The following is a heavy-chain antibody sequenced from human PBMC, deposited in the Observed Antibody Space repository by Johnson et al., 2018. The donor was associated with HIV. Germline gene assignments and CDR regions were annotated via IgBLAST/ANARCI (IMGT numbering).Heavy chain of an antibody. CDR2: IRYDGNTQ. V-gene: IGHV3-30*02. CDR1: GFTFSSYD. D-gene: IGHD4-23*01. Sequence: QMLLVESGGGLIQPGGSLRLSCAASGFTFSSYDMHWVRQAPGTGLEGVAFIRYDGNTQYYADSVKGRFTISRDNAKNSLYLQMNSLRAEDTAVYYCAKDRGYGGNLDAFVIWGQGTRVTVSS. J-gene: IGHJ3*02. CDR3: AKDRGYGGNLDAFVI.